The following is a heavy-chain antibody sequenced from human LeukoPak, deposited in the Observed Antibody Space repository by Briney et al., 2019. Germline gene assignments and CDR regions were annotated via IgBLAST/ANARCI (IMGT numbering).Heavy chain of an antibody. CDR2: IYHSGST. CDR3: ARVLKGRAPFDY. V-gene: IGHV4-38-2*02. J-gene: IGHJ4*02. Sequence: SETLSLTCTVSGYSINSGYYWGSIRQPPGRGLEWIGSIYHSGSTYYNPSLKSRVTISVDTSKNQFSLKLSSVTAADTAVYYCARVLKGRAPFDYWGQGTLVTVSS. CDR1: GYSINSGYY.